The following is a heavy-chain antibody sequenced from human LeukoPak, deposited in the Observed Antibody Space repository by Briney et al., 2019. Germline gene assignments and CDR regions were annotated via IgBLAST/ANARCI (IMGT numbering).Heavy chain of an antibody. CDR3: ARGTSGSYRIDAFDI. V-gene: IGHV1-8*03. Sequence: GASVKVSFKASGYTSTSYGINWVRQATGRGLEWMGWMNPNSGNTGYAQKFQGRVTITRNTSISTAYMELSSLRSEDTAVYYCARGTSGSYRIDAFDIWGQGTMATVSS. CDR1: GYTSTSYG. CDR2: MNPNSGNT. D-gene: IGHD1-26*01. J-gene: IGHJ3*02.